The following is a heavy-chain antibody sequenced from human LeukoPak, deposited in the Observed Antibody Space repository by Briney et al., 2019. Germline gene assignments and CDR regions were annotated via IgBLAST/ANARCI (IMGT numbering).Heavy chain of an antibody. V-gene: IGHV4-39*01. Sequence: PSETLSLTCSVSGGSISSSSYFWGWLRQPPGKGLEWIGSSYYSGCTYSNQSLNSLITISVNTSKSQFALKLSSVTAAHTAVYYCARDGYTYGSFDYWGQGTLVTVSS. CDR3: ARDGYTYGSFDY. J-gene: IGHJ4*02. CDR2: SYYSGCT. D-gene: IGHD5-18*01. CDR1: GGSISSSSYF.